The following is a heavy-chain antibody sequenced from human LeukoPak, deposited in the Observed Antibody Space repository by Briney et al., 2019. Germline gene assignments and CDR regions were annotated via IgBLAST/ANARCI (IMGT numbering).Heavy chain of an antibody. V-gene: IGHV3-66*01. CDR2: IYGGGDA. CDR1: GFTFSITY. Sequence: PGGSLRLSCTASGFTFSITYMAWVRQAPGKGLEWVSVIYGGGDAYYADSVKGRFTIARDNSKKTLYLQMNNLRVEDTAVYYCARADYYDSSLDYWGQGTLVTVSS. D-gene: IGHD3-22*01. CDR3: ARADYYDSSLDY. J-gene: IGHJ4*02.